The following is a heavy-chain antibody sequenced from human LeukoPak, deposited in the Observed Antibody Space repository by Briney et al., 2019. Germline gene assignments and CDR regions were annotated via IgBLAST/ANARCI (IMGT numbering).Heavy chain of an antibody. CDR3: ARDRDSSGHWAFDI. CDR2: ISAYNGNT. D-gene: IGHD3-22*01. J-gene: IGHJ3*02. Sequence: ASVKVSCKASGYTFTSYGFSWVRQAPGQGLEWMGWISAYNGNTNYAQKLQGRVTMTTDTSTSTAYMELRSLRSDDTAVYYCARDRDSSGHWAFDIWGQGTMVTVSS. CDR1: GYTFTSYG. V-gene: IGHV1-18*01.